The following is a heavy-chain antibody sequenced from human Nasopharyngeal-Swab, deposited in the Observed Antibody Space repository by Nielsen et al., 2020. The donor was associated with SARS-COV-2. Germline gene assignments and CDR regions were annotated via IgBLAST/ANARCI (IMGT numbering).Heavy chain of an antibody. V-gene: IGHV3-30*04. J-gene: IGHJ6*02. Sequence: GGSLRLSCAASGFTFSSYAMHWVRQAPGKGLEWVAVISYDGSNKYYADSVKGRFTISGDNSKNTLYLQMNSLRAEDTAVYYCARGETRRDGYKNLYYYYYGMDVWGQGTTVTVSS. D-gene: IGHD5-24*01. CDR3: ARGETRRDGYKNLYYYYYGMDV. CDR2: ISYDGSNK. CDR1: GFTFSSYA.